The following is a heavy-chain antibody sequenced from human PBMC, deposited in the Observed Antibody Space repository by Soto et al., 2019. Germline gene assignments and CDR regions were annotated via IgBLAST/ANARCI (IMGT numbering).Heavy chain of an antibody. CDR3: AKSFSCSGGSCYSTDH. Sequence: PGGSLRPSCAVSAFTFSSYAMSWVRPAPGEGLEWVSAISGRGGSTYYADSVKGRFTISRDNPKNTLYLQMNSLRAEDTAVYYCAKSFSCSGGSCYSTDHWGQGTLVTAPQ. J-gene: IGHJ4*02. CDR1: AFTFSSYA. V-gene: IGHV3-23*01. CDR2: ISGRGGST. D-gene: IGHD2-15*01.